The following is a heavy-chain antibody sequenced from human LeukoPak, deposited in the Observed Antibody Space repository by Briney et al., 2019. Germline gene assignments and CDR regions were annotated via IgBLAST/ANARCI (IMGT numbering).Heavy chain of an antibody. CDR1: GGTFSSYA. CDR3: ARSNYYDSSGYCDY. D-gene: IGHD3-22*01. J-gene: IGHJ4*02. CDR2: IIPIFGTA. V-gene: IGHV1-69*05. Sequence: SVKVSCRASGGTFSSYAISWVRQAPGQGLEWMGRIIPIFGTANYAQKFQGRVTITTDESTSTAYMELSSLRSEDTAVYYCARSNYYDSSGYCDYWGQGTLVTVSS.